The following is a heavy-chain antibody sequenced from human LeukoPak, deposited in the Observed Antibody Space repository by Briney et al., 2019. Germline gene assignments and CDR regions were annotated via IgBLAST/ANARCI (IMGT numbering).Heavy chain of an antibody. CDR2: VHASGST. J-gene: IGHJ4*02. D-gene: IGHD1-26*01. V-gene: IGHV4-61*02. CDR3: ARSGSSDFDD. Sequence: SETLSLTCTVSGGSISSGSYYWSWIRLPAGKGLEWIGRVHASGSTDYNPSFNSRVTISVDTSKNQFSLTLSSMIAADTAMYYCARSGSSDFDDWGLGTLVTVSS. CDR1: GGSISSGSYY.